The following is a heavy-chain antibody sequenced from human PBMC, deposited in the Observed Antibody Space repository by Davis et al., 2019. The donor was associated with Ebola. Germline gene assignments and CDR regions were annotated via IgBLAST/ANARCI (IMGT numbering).Heavy chain of an antibody. CDR3: ARGGFAVPGAMINDAFDI. CDR2: IHHSGST. D-gene: IGHD3-22*01. J-gene: IGHJ3*02. CDR1: GGSISRSW. V-gene: IGHV4-4*02. Sequence: PGGSLRLSCAVSGGSISRSWWSWVRQPPGKGLEWIGEIHHSGSTNYNPSLESRVTISVDKSKNQFSLKLTSATAADTAVYYCARGGFAVPGAMINDAFDIWGQGTMVTVSS.